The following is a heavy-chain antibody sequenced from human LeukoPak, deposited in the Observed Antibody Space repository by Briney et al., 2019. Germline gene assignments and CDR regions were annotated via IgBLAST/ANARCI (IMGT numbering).Heavy chain of an antibody. CDR2: ISAYNGNT. D-gene: IGHD4-23*01. CDR3: ARESTVVTPNGWFDP. CDR1: GYTFTSYG. V-gene: IGHV1-18*01. Sequence: GASVKVSCKASGYTFTSYGISWVRQAPGQGLEWMGWISAYNGNTNYAQKLQGRVTMTTDTSTSTAYMELRSLRSDDTAVYYCARESTVVTPNGWFDPWGQGTLVTVLS. J-gene: IGHJ5*02.